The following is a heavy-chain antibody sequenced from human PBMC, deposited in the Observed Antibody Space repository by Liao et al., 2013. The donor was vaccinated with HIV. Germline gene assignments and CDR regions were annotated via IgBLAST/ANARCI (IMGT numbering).Heavy chain of an antibody. J-gene: IGHJ3*02. CDR3: ARGLLAPEPTRSDTFDI. V-gene: IGHV4-34*01. CDR2: NVHGGDG. Sequence: QVQLQQWGAGLLKPSETLSLTCAVYGDSFSTYSWTWIRQSPGKGLEWIGENVHGGDGNYNPSLKSRVTVSVDASKNQFSLQMNSVTAADTAVYYCARGLLAPEPTRSDTFDIWDQGTLVTVFS. D-gene: IGHD1-14*01. CDR1: GDSFSTYS.